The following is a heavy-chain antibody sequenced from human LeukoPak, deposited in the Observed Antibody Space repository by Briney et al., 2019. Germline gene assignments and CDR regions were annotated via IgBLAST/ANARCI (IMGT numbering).Heavy chain of an antibody. V-gene: IGHV3-7*01. CDR2: IKHDGSEN. D-gene: IGHD1-26*01. CDR3: ARYTFLGGGYYNYYFDY. J-gene: IGHJ4*02. Sequence: GGSLRLSCAACGFTFSSYWMSWLRQAPGKGLEWVANIKHDGSENYYVDSVKGRFTISRNNAQNSLYLHMSSLSAEDTAVYHCARYTFLGGGYYNYYFDYWGQGTLVTVSS. CDR1: GFTFSSYW.